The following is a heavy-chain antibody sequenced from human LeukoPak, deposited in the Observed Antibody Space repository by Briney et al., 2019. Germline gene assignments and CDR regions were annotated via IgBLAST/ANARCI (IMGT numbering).Heavy chain of an antibody. J-gene: IGHJ4*02. CDR1: GFTFSSYA. V-gene: IGHV3-23*01. CDR3: AKVGDSSGWYFFDC. D-gene: IGHD6-19*01. Sequence: GGSLRLSCAASGFTFSSYAMSWVRQAPGKGLEWVSIISGSGGSTYYADSVMGRFTISRDNSKSTLYLQMNSLRAEDTAVYYCAKVGDSSGWYFFDCWGQGTLVTVSS. CDR2: ISGSGGST.